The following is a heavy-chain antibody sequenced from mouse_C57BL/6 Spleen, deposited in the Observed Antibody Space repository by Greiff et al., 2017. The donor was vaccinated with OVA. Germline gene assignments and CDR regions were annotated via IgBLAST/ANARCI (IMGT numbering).Heavy chain of an antibody. CDR2: IDPETGGT. CDR3: TRRDYGSSSAWFAY. Sequence: QVQLQQSGAELVRPGASVTLSCKASGYTFTDYEMHWVKQTPVHGLAWIGAIDPETGGTAYNPKFKGKAILTADKSSSTAYMELRSLTAADSAVYYCTRRDYGSSSAWFAYWGQGTLVTVSA. CDR1: GYTFTDYE. D-gene: IGHD1-1*01. J-gene: IGHJ3*01. V-gene: IGHV1-15*01.